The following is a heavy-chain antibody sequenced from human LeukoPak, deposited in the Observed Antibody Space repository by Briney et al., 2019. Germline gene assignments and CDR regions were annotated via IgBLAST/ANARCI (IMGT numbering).Heavy chain of an antibody. V-gene: IGHV4-59*01. Sequence: SETLSLTCTVSGGSISSYYWSWIRQPPGKGPEWIGYIYYSGSTNYNPSLKSRVTISVDTSKNQFSLKLSSVTAADTAVYYCARHYYGSGSYLYFDYWGQGTLVTVSS. CDR2: IYYSGST. J-gene: IGHJ4*02. CDR1: GGSISSYY. CDR3: ARHYYGSGSYLYFDY. D-gene: IGHD3-10*01.